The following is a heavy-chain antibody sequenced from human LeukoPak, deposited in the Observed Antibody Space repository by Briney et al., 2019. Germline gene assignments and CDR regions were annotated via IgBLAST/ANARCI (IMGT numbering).Heavy chain of an antibody. V-gene: IGHV4-59*04. CDR3: ATNWNLDAFDI. CDR2: IYHSGST. J-gene: IGHJ3*02. CDR1: GGSISSYY. D-gene: IGHD1-1*01. Sequence: SETLSLTCTVSGGSISSYYWSWIRQPPGKGLGWIGSIYHSGSTYYNPSLKSRVTISVDTSKNQFSLKLSSVTAADTAVYYCATNWNLDAFDIWGQGTMVTVSS.